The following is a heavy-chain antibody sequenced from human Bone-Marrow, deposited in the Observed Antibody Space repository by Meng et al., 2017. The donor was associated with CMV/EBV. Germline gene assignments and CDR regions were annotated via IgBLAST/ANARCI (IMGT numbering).Heavy chain of an antibody. D-gene: IGHD3-3*01. V-gene: IGHV3-11*04. Sequence: GGFLRLSCAASGFTFSDYYMTWIRQAPGKGLEWVSYISSSGSTIYYAVSVKGRFTISRDNAKNSLYLQMNSLRAEDTAVYYCARDVPYYDFWCGYTCDYWGQGTLVTVSS. CDR1: GFTFSDYY. CDR3: ARDVPYYDFWCGYTCDY. CDR2: ISSSGSTI. J-gene: IGHJ4*02.